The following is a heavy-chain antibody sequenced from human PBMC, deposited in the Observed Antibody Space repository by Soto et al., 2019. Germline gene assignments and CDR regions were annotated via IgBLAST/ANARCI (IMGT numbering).Heavy chain of an antibody. CDR2: ISTDKGKT. V-gene: IGHV1-18*01. CDR3: ATRSPAFDY. Sequence: QVQLVQRGPEVKKPGASVKVSCKTSSYTFTSCGINWVRQAHGQGLEWMGWISTDKGKTNYAQKFQGRVTMTTDTSTSTAYMELSSLRSDDTAVYYCATRSPAFDYWGQGTLVTVSS. CDR1: SYTFTSCG. J-gene: IGHJ4*02.